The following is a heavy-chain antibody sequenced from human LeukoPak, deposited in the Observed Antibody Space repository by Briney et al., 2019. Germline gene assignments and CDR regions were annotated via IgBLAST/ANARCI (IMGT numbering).Heavy chain of an antibody. Sequence: PGGSLRLSCAASGFTFSSYAMSWVRQAPGKGLEWVSAISGSGGSTYYADSVKGRFTISRDNSKNTLYLQMNSLRAEDTAVYYCAKDRRAGVPRVLHRGDYYMDVWGKGTTVTVSS. D-gene: IGHD1-14*01. CDR3: AKDRRAGVPRVLHRGDYYMDV. V-gene: IGHV3-23*01. J-gene: IGHJ6*03. CDR2: ISGSGGST. CDR1: GFTFSSYA.